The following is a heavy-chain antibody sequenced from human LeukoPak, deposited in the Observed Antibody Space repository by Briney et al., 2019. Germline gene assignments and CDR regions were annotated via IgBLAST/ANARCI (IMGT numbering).Heavy chain of an antibody. CDR2: ISASSSI. D-gene: IGHD3-3*01. CDR3: AKDAVTGTYYDFWSGYAQVKNYY. CDR1: GFTFSSYA. V-gene: IGHV3-23*01. J-gene: IGHJ4*02. Sequence: GGSLRLSCAASGFTFSSYAMNWVRQAPGKGLEWVSGISASSSIYYADSVKGRFTISRDNSKNTLYLQMNSLRAEDTAVYYCAKDAVTGTYYDFWSGYAQVKNYYWGQGTLVTVSS.